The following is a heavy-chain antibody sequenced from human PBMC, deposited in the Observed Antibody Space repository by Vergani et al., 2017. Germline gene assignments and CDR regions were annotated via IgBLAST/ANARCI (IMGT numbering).Heavy chain of an antibody. CDR2: IYSGGSST. D-gene: IGHD6-19*01. CDR3: AKGVAGPHFDY. CDR1: GFTFSSYA. Sequence: EVQLLESGGGLVQPGGSLRLSCAASGFTFSSYAMSWVRQAPGKGLEWVSVIYSGGSSTYYADSVKGRFTISRDNSKNTLYLQMNSLRAEDTAVYYCAKGVAGPHFDYWGQGTLVTVSS. J-gene: IGHJ4*02. V-gene: IGHV3-23*03.